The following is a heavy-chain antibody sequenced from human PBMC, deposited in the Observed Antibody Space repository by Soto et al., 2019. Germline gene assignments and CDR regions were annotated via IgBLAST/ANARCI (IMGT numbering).Heavy chain of an antibody. CDR3: ARDHWNWNAVHH. CDR2: ISSGSGATI. D-gene: IGHD1-1*01. J-gene: IGHJ5*02. V-gene: IGHV3-48*01. Sequence: EVQLVESGGGLVQPGGSLGLSCAASGFTFSHFSMNWVRQAPGKGLEWVSYISSGSGATIYYADSVKGRFTISRDNAKNSLHLQMNSLRAEDTAVYYCARDHWNWNAVHHWGQGTLVTVSS. CDR1: GFTFSHFS.